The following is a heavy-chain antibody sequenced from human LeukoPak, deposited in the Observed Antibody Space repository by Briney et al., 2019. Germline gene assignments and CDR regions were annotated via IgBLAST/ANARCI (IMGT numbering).Heavy chain of an antibody. V-gene: IGHV3-64D*09. J-gene: IGHJ3*02. CDR1: GFTFSSYA. CDR3: VVSYLYAFDI. D-gene: IGHD5-18*01. Sequence: GGSLRLSCSASGFTFSSYAMRWVRQAPGKGLEYISAISSNGGSTYYADSVKGRFTISRDNYKNTLNLQMSSLRAEDTAVYYCVVSYLYAFDIWGQGTMVTVSS. CDR2: ISSNGGST.